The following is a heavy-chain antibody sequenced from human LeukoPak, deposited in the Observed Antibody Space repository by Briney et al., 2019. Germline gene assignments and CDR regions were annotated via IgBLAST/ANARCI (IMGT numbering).Heavy chain of an antibody. Sequence: KPSETLSLTCTVSGDSISSYYYNWIRQPPGKGLEWIGYIYYSGSTNYNPSLKSRVTISLDTSKNQFSLKLSSVTTADTAVYYCARWVVALYWSFALWGRGTLVTVSS. CDR2: IYYSGST. D-gene: IGHD2-15*01. CDR3: ARWVVALYWSFAL. V-gene: IGHV4-59*01. CDR1: GDSISSYY. J-gene: IGHJ2*01.